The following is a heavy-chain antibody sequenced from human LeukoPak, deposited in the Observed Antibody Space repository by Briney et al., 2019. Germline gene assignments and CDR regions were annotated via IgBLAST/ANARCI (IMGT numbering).Heavy chain of an antibody. V-gene: IGHV4-34*01. J-gene: IGHJ5*02. Sequence: SETLSLTCAVYGGSFSGYYWSWIRQPPGKGLEWIGEINHSGSTNYNPSLKSRVTISVDTSKNQFSLKLSSVTAADTAIYHCARVYSSGWYQWFDPWGQGILVTVSS. CDR2: INHSGST. CDR3: ARVYSSGWYQWFDP. D-gene: IGHD6-19*01. CDR1: GGSFSGYY.